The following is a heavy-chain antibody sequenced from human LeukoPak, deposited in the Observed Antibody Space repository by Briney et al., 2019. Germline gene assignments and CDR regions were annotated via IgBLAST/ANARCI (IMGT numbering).Heavy chain of an antibody. V-gene: IGHV4-59*01. CDR2: ISYSGST. D-gene: IGHD3-10*01. CDR1: GFTFSSSA. Sequence: GSLRLSCAASGFTFSSSAMNWVRQAPGKGLEWIGYISYSGSTNYNPSLKSRVTMSIHTSKNQFSLKLNSVTAADTAVYYCAKDPPRGSYFDLWGRGTLVTVSS. CDR3: AKDPPRGSYFDL. J-gene: IGHJ2*01.